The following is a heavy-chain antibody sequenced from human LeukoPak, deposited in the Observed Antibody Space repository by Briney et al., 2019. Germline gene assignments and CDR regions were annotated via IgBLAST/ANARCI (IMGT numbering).Heavy chain of an antibody. V-gene: IGHV3-30*01. CDR2: ISYDGNNK. Sequence: GSSLRLSCAAPGFTFSRNVMHWVRQAPGKGLEWVALISYDGNNKFYADSVKGRFTISRDNSRNTLYLQMYSLSGEDAAVYSCARGGIPTGPYYYFYYIDLWGKGTAVTVSS. CDR1: GFTFSRNV. D-gene: IGHD3-10*01. CDR3: ARGGIPTGPYYYFYYIDL. J-gene: IGHJ6*03.